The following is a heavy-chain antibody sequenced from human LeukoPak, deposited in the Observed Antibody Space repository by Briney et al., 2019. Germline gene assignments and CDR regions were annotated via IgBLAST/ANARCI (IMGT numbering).Heavy chain of an antibody. D-gene: IGHD1-1*01. Sequence: GESLKVSCKGSGYSFTSYWIGWVRQMPGKGLECMGIIYPGDSDTRYSPSFQGQVTISADKSISTAYLQWSSLKASDTAIYYCARHETGPYFDYWGQGTLVTVSS. CDR1: GYSFTSYW. CDR3: ARHETGPYFDY. J-gene: IGHJ4*02. CDR2: IYPGDSDT. V-gene: IGHV5-51*01.